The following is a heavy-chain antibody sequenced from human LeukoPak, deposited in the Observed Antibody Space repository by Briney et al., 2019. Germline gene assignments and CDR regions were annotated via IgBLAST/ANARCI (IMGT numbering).Heavy chain of an antibody. CDR2: INHRGDI. CDR1: SGSFSDFY. J-gene: IGHJ4*02. D-gene: IGHD3-10*01. CDR3: ARGPSRLHFYGPGTRGYFDY. V-gene: IGHV4-34*01. Sequence: SETLSLTCPVDSGSFSDFYWAWIRQSAGRGLEWIGEINHRGDINYNPSLKGRVTMSVDTSQNQFSLKVKSLTAADRAVYSLARGPSRLHFYGPGTRGYFDYWGQGTLVTVSS.